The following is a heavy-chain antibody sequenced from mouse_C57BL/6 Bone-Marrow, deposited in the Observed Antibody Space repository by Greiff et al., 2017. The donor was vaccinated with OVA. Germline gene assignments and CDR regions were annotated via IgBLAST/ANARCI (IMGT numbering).Heavy chain of an antibody. V-gene: IGHV1-69*01. J-gene: IGHJ3*01. D-gene: IGHD2-3*01. CDR1: GYTFTSYW. CDR3: ARNGFDGPFAY. Sequence: VQLQQPGAELVMPGASVKLSCKASGYTFTSYWMHWVKQRPGQGLEWIGEIDPSDSYTNYNQKFKGKSTLTVDKSSSTAYMQLSSLTSEDSAVYYCARNGFDGPFAYWGQGTLVTVSA. CDR2: IDPSDSYT.